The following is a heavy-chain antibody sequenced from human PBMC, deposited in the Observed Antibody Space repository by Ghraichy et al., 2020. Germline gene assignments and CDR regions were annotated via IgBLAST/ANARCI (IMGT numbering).Heavy chain of an antibody. CDR2: TYYRSKWYN. CDR1: GDSVSSNSGA. D-gene: IGHD2-21*01. V-gene: IGHV6-1*01. CDR3: ARDSSVGDCRNPCFDF. Sequence: SQTLSLTCAISGDSVSSNSGAWNWIRQSPSRGLEWLGRTYYRSKWYNDYAFSVKSRLTINTDTSKNQFSLQLNSVTLEDTAVYYCARDSSVGDCRNPCFDFWGQGTLVTFSS. J-gene: IGHJ4*02.